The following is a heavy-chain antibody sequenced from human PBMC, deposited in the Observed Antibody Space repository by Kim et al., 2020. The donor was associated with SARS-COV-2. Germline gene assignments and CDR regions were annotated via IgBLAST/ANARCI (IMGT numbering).Heavy chain of an antibody. V-gene: IGHV3-33*01. Sequence: KFYVDSVKSRFTISRDNSRYTLYLEMNSLRAEDTAVYYCARDISSHYFDYWGQGTLVTVSS. CDR3: ARDISSHYFDY. D-gene: IGHD6-6*01. CDR2: K. J-gene: IGHJ4*02.